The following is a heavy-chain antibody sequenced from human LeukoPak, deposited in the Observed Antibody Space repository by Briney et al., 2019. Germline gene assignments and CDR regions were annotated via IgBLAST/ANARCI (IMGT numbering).Heavy chain of an antibody. V-gene: IGHV3-23*01. J-gene: IGHJ4*02. CDR3: ATGGLVVAGQLFDY. CDR1: GFTFSSYA. Sequence: PGGSLRLSCAASGFTFSSYAMSWVRQAPGKGLEWVSVISGSGGSTYYADSVKGRFTISRDNSKNTLYLQMNSLRAEDTAVYYCATGGLVVAGQLFDYWGQGTLVTVSS. D-gene: IGHD6-19*01. CDR2: ISGSGGST.